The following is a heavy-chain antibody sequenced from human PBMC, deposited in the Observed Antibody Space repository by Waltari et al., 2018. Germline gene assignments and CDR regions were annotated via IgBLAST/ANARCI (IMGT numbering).Heavy chain of an antibody. CDR2: ISSSRYI. CDR3: ARVGLDTGYYMDV. D-gene: IGHD1-1*01. CDR1: GFTFSSYS. V-gene: IGHV3-21*01. Sequence: EVQLVESGGGLVKPGGSLRLSCAASGFTFSSYSMNWVRQAPGKGLEWVSSISSSRYIYYAVSGKGLFTISRDNAKNSLYLQMNSLRAEDTAVYYCARVGLDTGYYMDVWGKGTTVTVSS. J-gene: IGHJ6*03.